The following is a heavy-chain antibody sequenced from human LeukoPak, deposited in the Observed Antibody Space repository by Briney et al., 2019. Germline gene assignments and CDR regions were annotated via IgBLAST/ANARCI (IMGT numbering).Heavy chain of an antibody. V-gene: IGHV3-23*01. CDR1: GFPFSNHA. J-gene: IGHJ5*02. Sequence: PGGSLRLSCAASGFPFSNHAMSWVRQPPGKGLEWVSAISNGNTYYADSVRGRFTISRDDSKNMVYLQMNSLRVEDTARYYCVREAGYCASVCLKSNWFDPWGQGTLVNVSS. CDR3: VREAGYCASVCLKSNWFDP. CDR2: ISNGNT. D-gene: IGHD2-21*02.